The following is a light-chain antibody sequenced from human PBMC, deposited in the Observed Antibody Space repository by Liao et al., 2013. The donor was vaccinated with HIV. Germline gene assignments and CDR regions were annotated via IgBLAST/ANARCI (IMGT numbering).Light chain of an antibody. Sequence: SYELTQPPSVSVSPGQTASITCSGDKLGDKYACWYQQKPGQSPVLVIYSDSKRPSGIPERFSGSNSGNTATLTISGTQAMDEADYYCQAWDSSTAHVVFGGGTKLTVL. J-gene: IGLJ2*01. CDR2: SDS. CDR3: QAWDSSTAHVV. V-gene: IGLV3-1*01. CDR1: KLGDKY.